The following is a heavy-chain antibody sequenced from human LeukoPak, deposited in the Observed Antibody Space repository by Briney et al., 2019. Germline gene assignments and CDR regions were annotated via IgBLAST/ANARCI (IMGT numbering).Heavy chain of an antibody. V-gene: IGHV4-34*01. D-gene: IGHD2-21*02. CDR1: GGSFSGYY. Sequence: PSETLSLTCAVYGGSFSGYYWSWIRQPPGKGLEWIGEINHSGSTNYNPSLKSRVTISVDTSKNQFSLKLSSVTAADTAVYCCARRGLLFRGLDYWGQGTLVTVSS. CDR3: ARRGLLFRGLDY. J-gene: IGHJ4*02. CDR2: INHSGST.